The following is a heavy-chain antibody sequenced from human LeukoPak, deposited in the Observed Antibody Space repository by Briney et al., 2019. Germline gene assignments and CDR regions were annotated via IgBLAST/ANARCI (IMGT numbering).Heavy chain of an antibody. D-gene: IGHD7-27*01. J-gene: IGHJ4*02. V-gene: IGHV4-61*02. CDR3: AQLGKKDY. CDR2: IYTSGST. CDR1: GGSISSGSYY. Sequence: SETLSLTCTVSGGSISSGSYYWSWIRQPAGKGLEWIGRIYTSGSTNYNPSLKSRVTISVDTTKTQFSLKLSPVTAADTAVYYCAQLGKKDYWGQGTLVTVSS.